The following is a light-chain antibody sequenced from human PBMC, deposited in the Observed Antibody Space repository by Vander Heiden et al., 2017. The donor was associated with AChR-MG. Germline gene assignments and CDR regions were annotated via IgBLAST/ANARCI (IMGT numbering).Light chain of an antibody. Sequence: EIVLTQSPGTLSLSPGERVTLSCRASQSVSSSYLAWYQQKPGQAPRLLIYGASSRATGIPDRFSGGGSGTDFTLTISRLEPEDFAVYYCQQYGSSLFSFTFGPGTKLDIK. V-gene: IGKV3-20*01. CDR2: GAS. CDR3: QQYGSSLFSFT. J-gene: IGKJ3*01. CDR1: QSVSSSY.